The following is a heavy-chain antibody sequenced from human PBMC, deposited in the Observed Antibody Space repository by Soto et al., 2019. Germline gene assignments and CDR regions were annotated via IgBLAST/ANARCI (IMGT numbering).Heavy chain of an antibody. CDR1: GYTFSTYE. CDR2: MNPDNGNT. CDR3: ARGPRESGEWLLFDY. V-gene: IGHV1-8*01. D-gene: IGHD3-3*01. J-gene: IGHJ4*02. Sequence: ASVKVSCKASGYTFSTYEINWVRRAAGQGLEWMGRMNPDNGNTGYAQKFQDRVTMTRNTSISTAYMELSSLRSDDTAVYYCARGPRESGEWLLFDYWGQGALVTVSS.